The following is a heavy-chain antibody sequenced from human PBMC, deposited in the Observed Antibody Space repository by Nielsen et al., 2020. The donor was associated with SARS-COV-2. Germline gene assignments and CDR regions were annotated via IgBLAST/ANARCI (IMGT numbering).Heavy chain of an antibody. D-gene: IGHD1-7*01. V-gene: IGHV2-5*02. J-gene: IGHJ4*02. CDR1: GFSLSNARVG. CDR3: AHRQITNWNYVNYFDY. Sequence: SGPTLVKPTETLTLTCTVSGFSLSNARVGVGWIRQPPGKALEWLALIYWDDDERYSPSLRNRLTITKDTSKNQVVLTMTNMDPVDTATYYCAHRQITNWNYVNYFDYWGQGTLVTVSS. CDR2: IYWDDDE.